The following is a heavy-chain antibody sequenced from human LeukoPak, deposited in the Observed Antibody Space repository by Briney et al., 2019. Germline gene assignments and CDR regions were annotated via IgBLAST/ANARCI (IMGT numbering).Heavy chain of an antibody. J-gene: IGHJ5*01. CDR2: ISYDGSNK. Sequence: GGSLRLSCAASGFTFSSYAMHWVRQAPGKGLEWVAVISYDGSNKYYADSVKGRFTISRDNSKNTLYLQMNSLRAEDTAIYYCARGLALGYLNWFDPWGQGTLVTVSS. CDR1: GFTFSSYA. CDR3: ARGLALGYLNWFDP. V-gene: IGHV3-30*04. D-gene: IGHD1-26*01.